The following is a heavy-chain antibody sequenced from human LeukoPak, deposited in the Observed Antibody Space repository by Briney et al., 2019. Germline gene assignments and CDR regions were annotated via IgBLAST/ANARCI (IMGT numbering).Heavy chain of an antibody. J-gene: IGHJ4*02. CDR1: GYTFTGNY. D-gene: IGHD2/OR15-2a*01. Sequence: ASVKVSCKTSGYTFTGNYMHWVRQAPGQGLEWMGWINPNTGGTNYAQKFQGRVSMTRDTSISTAYMDLSRLRSDDTAVYYCARDSTPLDYWGQGTLVTVPS. V-gene: IGHV1-2*02. CDR3: ARDSTPLDY. CDR2: INPNTGGT.